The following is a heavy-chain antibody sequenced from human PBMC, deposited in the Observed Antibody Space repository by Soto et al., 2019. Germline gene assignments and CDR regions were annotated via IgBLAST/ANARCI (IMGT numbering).Heavy chain of an antibody. Sequence: QVQLVQSGAEVKKPGASAKVSCKASGYTFTSYRVSWVRPAPGLGLEWMGWMSAYNGNTHYAQKLQCRVTMTSDTSTSTAYKELRTLGSDGTAGYYCARVGGALGDLDFWGQGTLVTVSS. D-gene: IGHD3-16*01. CDR2: MSAYNGNT. V-gene: IGHV1-18*01. CDR1: GYTFTSYR. CDR3: ARVGGALGDLDF. J-gene: IGHJ4*02.